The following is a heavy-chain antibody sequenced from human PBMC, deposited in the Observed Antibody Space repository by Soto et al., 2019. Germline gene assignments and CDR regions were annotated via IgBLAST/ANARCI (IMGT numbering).Heavy chain of an antibody. CDR3: ARDTHRRYCSSTSCSLHYYMDV. Sequence: GGSLRLSCAASGFTFSSYGMHWVRQAPGKGLEWVAVIWYDGSNKYYADSVKGRFTISRDNSKNTLYLQMNSLRAEDTAVYYCARDTHRRYCSSTSCSLHYYMDVWGKGTTVTVSS. CDR1: GFTFSSYG. D-gene: IGHD2-2*01. V-gene: IGHV3-33*01. CDR2: IWYDGSNK. J-gene: IGHJ6*03.